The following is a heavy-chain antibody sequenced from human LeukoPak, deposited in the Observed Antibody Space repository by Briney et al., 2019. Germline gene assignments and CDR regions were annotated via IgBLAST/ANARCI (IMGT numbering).Heavy chain of an antibody. J-gene: IGHJ4*02. CDR2: IYYSGST. D-gene: IGHD4-23*01. CDR1: GGSISSYY. CDR3: ARSTTTVVTPGVFDY. Sequence: SETLSLTCTVSGGSISSYYWSWIRQPPGEGLEWIGYIYYSGSTNYNPSLKSRVTISVDTSKNQFSLKLSSVTAADTAVYYCARSTTTVVTPGVFDYWGQGTLVTVSS. V-gene: IGHV4-59*01.